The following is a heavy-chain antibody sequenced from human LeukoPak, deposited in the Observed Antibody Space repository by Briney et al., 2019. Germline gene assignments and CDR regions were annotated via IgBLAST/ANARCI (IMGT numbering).Heavy chain of an antibody. CDR2: IYSGGST. D-gene: IGHD4-11*01. CDR3: ASLNNDYLFDFEN. J-gene: IGHJ4*02. CDR1: GFTVSSNY. Sequence: GGSLRLSCAASGFTVSSNYMSWVRQAPGKGLEWVSVIYSGGSTYYADSVKGRFTISRDNSKNTLYLQMNSLRAEDTAVYYCASLNNDYLFDFENWGQGTLVTVSS. V-gene: IGHV3-53*01.